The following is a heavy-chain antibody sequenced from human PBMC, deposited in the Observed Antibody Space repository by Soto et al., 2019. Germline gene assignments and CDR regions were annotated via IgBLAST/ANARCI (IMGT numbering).Heavy chain of an antibody. CDR2: INPNSGGT. CDR1: GYTLTGFS. J-gene: IGHJ4*02. V-gene: IGHV1-2*02. CDR3: ARVDYYDSSGFDY. D-gene: IGHD3-22*01. Sequence: ASVKVSCKASGYTLTGFSMHWVRQAPGQGLEWMGWINPNSGGTNYAQKFQGRVTMTRETSISTAYMELSRLRSDDTAVYYCARVDYYDSSGFDYWGQGTLVTVSS.